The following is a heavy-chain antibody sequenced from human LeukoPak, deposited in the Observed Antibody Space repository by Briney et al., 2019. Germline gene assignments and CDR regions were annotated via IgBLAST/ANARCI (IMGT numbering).Heavy chain of an antibody. CDR1: GFTFSTYA. Sequence: GSLRLSCAASGFTFSTYAMSWVRQAPGKGLEWVSATSGSGGSTYYADSVKGRFTISRDNSKNTLYLQMNSLRAEDTAVYYCAKRYSSSTSCYFDYWGQGTLVTVSS. CDR2: TSGSGGST. D-gene: IGHD2-2*01. J-gene: IGHJ4*02. CDR3: AKRYSSSTSCYFDY. V-gene: IGHV3-23*01.